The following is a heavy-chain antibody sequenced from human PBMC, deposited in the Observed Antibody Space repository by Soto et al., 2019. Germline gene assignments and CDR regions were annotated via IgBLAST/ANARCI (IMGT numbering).Heavy chain of an antibody. CDR1: GFTVSSNY. J-gene: IGHJ5*02. CDR3: ARGRDCGGDCPNWFDP. Sequence: EVQLVESGGGLVQPGGSLRLSCAASGFTVSSNYMSWVRQAPGKGLEWVSVIYSGGSTYYADSVKGRFTISRHNSKNTXXXXXNXXXXXXXXXYYCARGRDCGGDCPNWFDPWGQGTLVTVSS. D-gene: IGHD2-21*02. V-gene: IGHV3-53*04. CDR2: IYSGGST.